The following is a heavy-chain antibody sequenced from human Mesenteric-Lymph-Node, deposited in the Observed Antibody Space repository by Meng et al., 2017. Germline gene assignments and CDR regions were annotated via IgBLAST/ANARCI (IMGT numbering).Heavy chain of an antibody. J-gene: IGHJ4*02. CDR3: VRDPLGIVGATTDY. Sequence: GGSLRLSCAASGFTFSSYAMHWVRQAPGKGREWVSSISSSSSYIYYADSVKGRFTISRDNAKNSLYLQMNSLRAEDTAVYYCVRDPLGIVGATTDYWGQGTLVTVSS. CDR2: ISSSSSYI. D-gene: IGHD1-26*01. V-gene: IGHV3-21*01. CDR1: GFTFSSYA.